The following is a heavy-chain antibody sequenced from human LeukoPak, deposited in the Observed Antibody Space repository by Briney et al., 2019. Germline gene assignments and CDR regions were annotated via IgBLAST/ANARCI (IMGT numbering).Heavy chain of an antibody. V-gene: IGHV3-7*01. J-gene: IGHJ4*02. CDR2: IKQDGSEN. CDR3: ARGSTTVTV. CDR1: GFTLSSYW. Sequence: GGSLRLSCAASGFTLSSYWMSWVRQAPGKGLEWVANIKQDGSENYYVDSVKGRFTIFRDNGKNSLYLQMNSLRAEDTAVYYCARGSTTVTVWGQGTLVTVSS. D-gene: IGHD4-17*01.